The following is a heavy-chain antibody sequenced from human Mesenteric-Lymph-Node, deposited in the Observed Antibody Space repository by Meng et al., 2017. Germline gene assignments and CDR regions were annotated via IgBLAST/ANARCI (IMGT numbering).Heavy chain of an antibody. J-gene: IGHJ4*02. D-gene: IGHD3-22*01. CDR2: IIPIFGTA. CDR3: ARAKRNYYDSSGYYYDY. CDR1: GGTFSSYA. Sequence: SVKVSCKASGGTFSSYAISWVRQAPGQGLEWMGGIIPIFGTANYAQKFQGRVTITADKSTSTAYMELRSLRSDDTAVYYCARAKRNYYDSSGYYYDYWGQGTLVTVSS. V-gene: IGHV1-69*06.